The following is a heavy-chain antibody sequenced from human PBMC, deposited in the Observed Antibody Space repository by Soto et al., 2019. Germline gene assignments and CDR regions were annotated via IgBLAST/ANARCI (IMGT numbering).Heavy chain of an antibody. CDR1: GFSFSDSG. V-gene: IGHV3-74*01. CDR2: ISADGRTT. J-gene: IGHJ4*02. Sequence: GGSLRLSCAASGFSFSDSGMHWVRQVPGKGLVWVSGISADGRTTTYAVSVKGRFTISRDNARSSLYLQMDTLRAEDTAVYYCGRTYRWGQGTLVTVSS. D-gene: IGHD4-4*01. CDR3: GRTYR.